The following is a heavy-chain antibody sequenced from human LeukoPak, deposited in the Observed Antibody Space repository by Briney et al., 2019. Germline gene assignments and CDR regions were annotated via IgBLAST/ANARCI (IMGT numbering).Heavy chain of an antibody. CDR1: GFTFSNYV. V-gene: IGHV3-23*01. J-gene: IGHJ4*02. Sequence: PGGSLRLSCAASGFTFSNYVMSWVRQAPGKGLEWVSAISGSGGSTYYADSVKGRFTISRDNSKNTLYLQMNSLRAEDTAVYYCARDYADYVGYFFFDYWGQGTLVTVSS. CDR2: ISGSGGST. CDR3: ARDYADYVGYFFFDY. D-gene: IGHD4-17*01.